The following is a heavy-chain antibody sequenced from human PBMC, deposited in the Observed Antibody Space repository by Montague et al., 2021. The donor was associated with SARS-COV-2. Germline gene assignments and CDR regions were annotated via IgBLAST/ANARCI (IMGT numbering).Heavy chain of an antibody. D-gene: IGHD1-26*01. V-gene: IGHV4-59*03. CDR1: GGSIRSCY. J-gene: IGHJ4*02. Sequence: SETLSLTCTVSGGSIRSCYWSWIRQTPGKGLEWIGYIYYDGSTNYNPSLKSRVTMSVDSSKNQFSLRLSSVTAADTAVYYCARYGSYFEHWGQGTLVTVSS. CDR3: ARYGSYFEH. CDR2: IYYDGST.